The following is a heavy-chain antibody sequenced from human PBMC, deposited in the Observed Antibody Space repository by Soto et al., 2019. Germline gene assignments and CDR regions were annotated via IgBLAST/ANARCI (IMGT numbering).Heavy chain of an antibody. CDR3: ARERYYGIDV. J-gene: IGHJ6*02. Sequence: PSETLSLTCSVSGDSINSRYWSWIRQPPGKGLEWIGYIDYVGSTNYAPSLQSRVTMSVDTSKNQVSLKLRYVTAADTAVYYCARERYYGIDVWGQGTTVTVSS. CDR2: IDYVGST. CDR1: GDSINSRY. V-gene: IGHV4-59*11.